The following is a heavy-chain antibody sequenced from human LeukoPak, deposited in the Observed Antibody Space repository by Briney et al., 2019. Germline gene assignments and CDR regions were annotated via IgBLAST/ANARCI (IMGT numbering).Heavy chain of an antibody. D-gene: IGHD2-2*01. V-gene: IGHV3-23*01. CDR3: AKPTCSSTSCYGPGRDAFDI. Sequence: GGSLRLSCAASGFTFSSYAMSWVRQAPGKGLEWVSAISGSGGSTYYADSVKGRFTISRDNSKNTLYLQMNSLRAEDTAVYYCAKPTCSSTSCYGPGRDAFDIWGQGTMVTVSS. J-gene: IGHJ3*02. CDR1: GFTFSSYA. CDR2: ISGSGGST.